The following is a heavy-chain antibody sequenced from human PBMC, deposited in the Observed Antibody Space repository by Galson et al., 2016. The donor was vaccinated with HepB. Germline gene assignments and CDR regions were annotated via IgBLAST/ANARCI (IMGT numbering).Heavy chain of an antibody. CDR1: GFPLRSYA. CDR2: ISYDDGSSK. J-gene: IGHJ4*02. Sequence: SLRLSCAASGFPLRSYAMHWVRQAPGKGLQWVATISYDDGSSKYYADSVKGRFTISRDNSKNTLYLQMNSLRAEVTALYYRARAQIPGYCSGGSCFGKDYWGQGTLVTVSS. V-gene: IGHV3-30-3*01. D-gene: IGHD2-15*01. CDR3: ARAQIPGYCSGGSCFGKDY.